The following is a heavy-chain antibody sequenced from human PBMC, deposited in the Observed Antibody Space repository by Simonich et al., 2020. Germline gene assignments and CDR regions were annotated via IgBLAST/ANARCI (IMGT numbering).Heavy chain of an antibody. Sequence: QVQLVQSGAEVKKPGASVKVSCKASGYTFPSYDINWVRQATGQGLEWVGWMNPNSGNTGYAKKCQGRVTITRNTSRSTAYMGLSSLGSEDTAVYYCARGRGGMSRGYVDYWGQGTLVTVSS. V-gene: IGHV1-8*03. CDR3: ARGRGGMSRGYVDY. CDR1: GYTFPSYD. J-gene: IGHJ4*02. D-gene: IGHD2-15*01. CDR2: MNPNSGNT.